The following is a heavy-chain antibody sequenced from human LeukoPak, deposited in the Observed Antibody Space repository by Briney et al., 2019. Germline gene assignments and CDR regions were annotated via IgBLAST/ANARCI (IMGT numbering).Heavy chain of an antibody. CDR2: ISAYNGIT. V-gene: IGHV1-18*01. CDR1: GYTFTSYY. Sequence: ASVKVSCTASGYTFTSYYINWVRQAPGQGLEWMGWISAYNGITNYAQKLQERVTMTTDTSTSTAYMELRSLTSDDTAVYYCARDSGSDSSNWYGKWLAPWGQGTLVTVSS. J-gene: IGHJ5*02. CDR3: ARDSGSDSSNWYGKWLAP. D-gene: IGHD6-13*01.